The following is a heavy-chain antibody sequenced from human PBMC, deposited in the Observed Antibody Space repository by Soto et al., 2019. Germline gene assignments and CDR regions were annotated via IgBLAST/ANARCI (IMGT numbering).Heavy chain of an antibody. D-gene: IGHD5-18*01. J-gene: IGHJ4*01. Sequence: EVQLLESGGGLVQPGGSLRLSCAASGFIFSSSAMTWVRQAPGKGLEWVSGLSAVGTATYYADSVKGRFTISRDNYKYRLYLQVNSLRVEYTALYYCARAVGGSSYAYLPAYWGHGTLVTVSS. CDR2: LSAVGTAT. CDR1: GFIFSSSA. V-gene: IGHV3-23*01. CDR3: ARAVGGSSYAYLPAY.